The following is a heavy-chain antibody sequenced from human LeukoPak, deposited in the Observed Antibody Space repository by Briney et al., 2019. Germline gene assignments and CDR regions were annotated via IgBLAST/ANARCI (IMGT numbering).Heavy chain of an antibody. CDR3: ARGWAPNSSGYFDY. CDR1: GFTFSDHY. Sequence: GGSLRLSCAASGFTFSDHYMDWVRQAPGKGLEWVGRTRNKANSYTTDYAASVKGRFTISRDDSKSSLYLQMNSLKTEDTAVYYCARGWAPNSSGYFDYWGQGTLVIVSS. CDR2: TRNKANSYTT. V-gene: IGHV3-72*01. D-gene: IGHD3-22*01. J-gene: IGHJ4*02.